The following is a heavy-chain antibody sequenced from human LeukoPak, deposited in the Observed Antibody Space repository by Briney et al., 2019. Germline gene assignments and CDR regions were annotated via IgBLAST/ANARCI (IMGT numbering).Heavy chain of an antibody. Sequence: GGSLRLSCAASGFTFSSYEMNWVRQAPGKGLEWVSYISSSGSTIYYADSVKGRFTISRDNAKNTLYLQMNSLRAEDTAVYYCAREGFCGGDCLDDAFDIWGQGTMVTVSS. CDR2: ISSSGSTI. D-gene: IGHD2-21*02. CDR3: AREGFCGGDCLDDAFDI. CDR1: GFTFSSYE. V-gene: IGHV3-48*03. J-gene: IGHJ3*02.